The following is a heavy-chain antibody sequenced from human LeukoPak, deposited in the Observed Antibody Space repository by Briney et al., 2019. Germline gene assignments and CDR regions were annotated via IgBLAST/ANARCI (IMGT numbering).Heavy chain of an antibody. J-gene: IGHJ3*02. D-gene: IGHD1-26*01. CDR2: ITGNGGSI. V-gene: IGHV3-20*04. CDR3: VKGGSYIAFDI. CDR1: GFTFHAHG. Sequence: GGSLRLSCVASGFTFHAHGMNWVRQAPGKGLEWVSGITGNGGSISYADSVKGRFAISRDNTKNSLYLQMTSLKVEDTALYYCVKGGSYIAFDIWGLGTMVTVSS.